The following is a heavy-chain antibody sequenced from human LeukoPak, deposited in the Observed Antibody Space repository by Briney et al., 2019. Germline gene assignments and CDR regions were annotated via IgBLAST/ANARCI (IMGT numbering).Heavy chain of an antibody. CDR3: ARGLAYCGGDCYRALDY. Sequence: SGGSLRLSCAASGFTFSTYTMNWVRQAPGKGLEWVSYISSSASSIYYADSVRGRFTISRDNAKNSLYLQMNSLRDEDTAVYYCARGLAYCGGDCYRALDYWGQGTLVTVSS. D-gene: IGHD2-21*02. CDR2: ISSSASSI. V-gene: IGHV3-48*02. CDR1: GFTFSTYT. J-gene: IGHJ4*02.